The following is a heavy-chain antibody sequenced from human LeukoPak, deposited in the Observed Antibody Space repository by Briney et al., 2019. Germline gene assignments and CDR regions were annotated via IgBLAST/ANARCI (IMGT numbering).Heavy chain of an antibody. V-gene: IGHV3-13*01. J-gene: IGHJ6*02. Sequence: GGSLRLSCAGSGFTFSSYDMHWVRQVTGKGLEWVSAIGTVADTYYPDSVKGRFTISRENAKNSLYLQMNSLRVGDTAVYYCARAGSGNRWANYGMDAWGQGTTVIASS. CDR1: GFTFSSYD. D-gene: IGHD1-1*01. CDR3: ARAGSGNRWANYGMDA. CDR2: IGTVADT.